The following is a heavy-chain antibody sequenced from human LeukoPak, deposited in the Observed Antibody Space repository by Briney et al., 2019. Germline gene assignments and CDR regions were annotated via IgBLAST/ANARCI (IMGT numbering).Heavy chain of an antibody. Sequence: SVKVSCKSSGYTFTSYAISWVRQAPGQGLEWMGGIIPIFGTANYAQKFQGRVTITADESTSTAYMELSSLRSEDTAVYYCARAMIVGGYWFDPWGQGTLVTVSS. CDR2: IIPIFGTA. V-gene: IGHV1-69*13. J-gene: IGHJ5*02. CDR3: ARAMIVGGYWFDP. CDR1: GYTFTSYA. D-gene: IGHD3-22*01.